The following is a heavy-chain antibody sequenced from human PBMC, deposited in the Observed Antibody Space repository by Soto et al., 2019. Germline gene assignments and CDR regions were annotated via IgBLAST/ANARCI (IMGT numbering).Heavy chain of an antibody. CDR1: GFSLSTTRVA. J-gene: IGHJ4*02. D-gene: IGHD6-19*01. V-gene: IGHV2-5*02. CDR2: IYWDDDK. Sequence: QITLKESGPPLVKPTQTLTLTCTFSGFSLSTTRVAVGWIRQPPGKALEWLALIYWDDDKRYSPFLKSRLTITKDTSKNQLVLTITNMDPVDTATYYCAHSVVAGLGYYFDYWGQGTLVTVSS. CDR3: AHSVVAGLGYYFDY.